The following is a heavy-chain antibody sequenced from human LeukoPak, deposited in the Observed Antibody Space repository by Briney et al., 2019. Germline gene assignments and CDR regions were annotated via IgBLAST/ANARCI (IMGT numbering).Heavy chain of an antibody. CDR2: IYSGGST. Sequence: PGGSLRPSCAASGFTVSSNYMSWVRQAPGKGLEWVSVIYSGGSTYYADSVKGRFTISRDNSKNTLYLQMNSLRAEDTAVYYCARELYSSGWYVDYWGQGTLVTVSS. J-gene: IGHJ4*02. CDR3: ARELYSSGWYVDY. D-gene: IGHD6-19*01. V-gene: IGHV3-66*01. CDR1: GFTVSSNY.